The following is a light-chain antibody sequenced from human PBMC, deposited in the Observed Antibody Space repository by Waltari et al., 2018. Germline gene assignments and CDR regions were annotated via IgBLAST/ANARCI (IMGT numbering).Light chain of an antibody. J-gene: IGKJ2*01. V-gene: IGKV1-5*03. CDR1: QSISSW. Sequence: DIPTTQSPSTLSASVGDRVTNTCRASQSISSWLAWYQQKPGKAPKLLIYKASSLESGVPSRFSGSGSGTEFTLTISSLQPDDFATYYCQQYNSYSYTFGQGTKLEIK. CDR2: KAS. CDR3: QQYNSYSYT.